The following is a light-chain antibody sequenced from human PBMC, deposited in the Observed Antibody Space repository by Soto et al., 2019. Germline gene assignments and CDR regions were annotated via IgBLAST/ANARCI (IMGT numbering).Light chain of an antibody. CDR3: QVWDSSSDHP. CDR2: YDS. CDR1: NIGSKS. J-gene: IGLJ2*01. Sequence: SYELTQPPSVSVAPGKTARITCGGNNIGSKSVHWYQQKPGQAPVLVIYYDSDRPSGIPERFSGSNSGNTATLTISRGEAGDEADYYCQVWDSSSDHPFGGGTKLTVL. V-gene: IGLV3-21*04.